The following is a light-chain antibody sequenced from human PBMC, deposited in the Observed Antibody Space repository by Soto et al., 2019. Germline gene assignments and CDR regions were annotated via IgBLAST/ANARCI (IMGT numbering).Light chain of an antibody. Sequence: EIVMTQSPATLSVSPGERATLSCRASQSVSSNLAWYQQKPGQAPRLLIYGASTGATGIPARFSGSGSGTEFTLTISSLQSEDFAVYYCQQYNNWPPWTCGQGTKVEIK. CDR2: GAS. V-gene: IGKV3-15*01. CDR1: QSVSSN. CDR3: QQYNNWPPWT. J-gene: IGKJ1*01.